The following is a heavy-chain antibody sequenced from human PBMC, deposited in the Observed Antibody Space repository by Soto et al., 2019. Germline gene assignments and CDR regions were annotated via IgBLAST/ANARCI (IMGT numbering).Heavy chain of an antibody. CDR1: GYTFTRYG. Sequence: ASVKVSCKASGYTFTRYGISWVRQAPGQGLEWMGWISGYNGDTNYAQKFQGRVTMTRNTSISTAYMELSSLRSEDTAVYYCARVGYSSSWYVSRGMDVWGQGTTVTVSS. V-gene: IGHV1-18*01. CDR3: ARVGYSSSWYVSRGMDV. CDR2: ISGYNGDT. J-gene: IGHJ6*02. D-gene: IGHD6-13*01.